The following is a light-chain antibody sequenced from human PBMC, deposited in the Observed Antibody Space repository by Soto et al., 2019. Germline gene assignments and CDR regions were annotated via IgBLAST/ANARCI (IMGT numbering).Light chain of an antibody. CDR1: SSDVGGYNY. CDR2: DVS. V-gene: IGLV2-11*01. J-gene: IGLJ2*01. Sequence: QSALTQPRSVSGSPGQSVTISCTGTSSDVGGYNYVSWYQQHPGKAPKLMIYDVSKRPSGVPDRFSGSKSGNTASLTISGLPAEDEADYYCCSYAGSYTHVVFGGGTQLTVL. CDR3: CSYAGSYTHVV.